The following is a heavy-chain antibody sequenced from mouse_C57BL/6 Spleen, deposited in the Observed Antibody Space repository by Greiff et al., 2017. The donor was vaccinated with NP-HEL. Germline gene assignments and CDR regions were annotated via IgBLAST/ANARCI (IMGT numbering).Heavy chain of an antibody. CDR2: IDPETGGT. D-gene: IGHD6-1*01. CDR1: GYTFTDYE. V-gene: IGHV1-15*01. Sequence: VKLQQSGAELVRPGPSVTLSCKASGYTFTDYEMHWVKQTLVHGLEWIGAIDPETGGTAYNQKFKGKAILTADKSSSTAYMELRSLTSEDSAVYYCTRYRPPANFDVWGTGTTVTVSS. J-gene: IGHJ1*03. CDR3: TRYRPPANFDV.